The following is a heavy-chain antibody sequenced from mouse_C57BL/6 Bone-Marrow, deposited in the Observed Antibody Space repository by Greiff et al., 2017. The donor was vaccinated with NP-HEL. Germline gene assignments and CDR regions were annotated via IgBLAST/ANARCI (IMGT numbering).Heavy chain of an antibody. J-gene: IGHJ2*01. D-gene: IGHD2-2*01. V-gene: IGHV1-22*01. CDR2: IYPNNGGT. Sequence: VQLQQSGPELVKPGASVKMSCKASGYTFTDYNMHWVKQSHGKSLEWIGYIYPNNGGTSYNQKFKGKATLTVNKSSSTAYMELRSLTSEDSAVYYCSPFYYGYDGPYFDYWGQGTTLTVSS. CDR3: SPFYYGYDGPYFDY. CDR1: GYTFTDYN.